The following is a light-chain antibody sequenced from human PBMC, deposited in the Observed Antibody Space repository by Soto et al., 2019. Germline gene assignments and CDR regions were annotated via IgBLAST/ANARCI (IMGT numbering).Light chain of an antibody. CDR2: KAS. CDR3: QHYNSYSRA. V-gene: IGKV1-5*03. Sequence: DIQMTQSPSTLSASVGDRVIIACRASQSISSWLAWYQQKPGKAPKLLIYKASTLESGVPSRFSGSGSGTEFTLTISSLQPDDFAPYYCQHYNSYSRAFGQGTKVEVK. J-gene: IGKJ1*01. CDR1: QSISSW.